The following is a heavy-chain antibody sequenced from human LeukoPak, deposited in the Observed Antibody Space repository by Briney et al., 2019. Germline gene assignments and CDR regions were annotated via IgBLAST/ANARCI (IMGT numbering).Heavy chain of an antibody. V-gene: IGHV3-23*01. J-gene: IGHJ4*02. CDR2: ISGSGGST. D-gene: IGHD2-2*02. CDR3: AKSTAEYQLLYEDY. CDR1: GFTFSSYA. Sequence: VGSLRLSCAASGFTFSSYAMSWVRQAPGKGLEWVSAISGSGGSTYYADSVKGRFTISRDNSKNTLYLQMNSLRAEDTAVYYCAKSTAEYQLLYEDYWGQGTLVTVSS.